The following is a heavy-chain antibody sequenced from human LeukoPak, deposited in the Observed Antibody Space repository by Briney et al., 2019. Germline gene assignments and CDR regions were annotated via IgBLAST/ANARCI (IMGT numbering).Heavy chain of an antibody. CDR3: ARAITMVRGVPYYFDY. D-gene: IGHD3-10*01. Sequence: SETLSLTCTVSGGSISSGGYYWSWIRQHPGKGLEWIGYIYYSGSTYYNPSLKSRVTISVDTSKNQFSLKLSSVTAADTAVYYCARAITMVRGVPYYFDYWGQGTLVTVSS. J-gene: IGHJ4*02. CDR1: GGSISSGGYY. V-gene: IGHV4-31*03. CDR2: IYYSGST.